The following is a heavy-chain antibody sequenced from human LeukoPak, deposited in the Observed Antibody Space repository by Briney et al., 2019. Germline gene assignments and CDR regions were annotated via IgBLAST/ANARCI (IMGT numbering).Heavy chain of an antibody. D-gene: IGHD4-17*01. Sequence: ASVKVSCKASGFTFTSYGISWVRQAPGQGLEWMGLIITYNGNTKYAQKPQGRVTMTTDTSTNTAYMELRSLRSDDTAVYYCAKTTVTSEDYYHYYMDVWGKGTTVTVSS. V-gene: IGHV1-18*01. CDR2: IITYNGNT. CDR3: AKTTVTSEDYYHYYMDV. J-gene: IGHJ6*03. CDR1: GFTFTSYG.